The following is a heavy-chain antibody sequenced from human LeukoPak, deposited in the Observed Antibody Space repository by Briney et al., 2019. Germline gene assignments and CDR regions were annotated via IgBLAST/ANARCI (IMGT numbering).Heavy chain of an antibody. D-gene: IGHD3-22*01. CDR3: AREGLYYYYSSGYYYV. Sequence: PGRSLRLSCAASGFTFSSYAMHWVRQAPGKGLEWVAVISYDGSNKYYADSVKGRFPISRDNAKNTLYLQMNSLRAEDTAVYYCAREGLYYYYSSGYYYVWGQGTLVTVSS. CDR1: GFTFSSYA. J-gene: IGHJ4*02. V-gene: IGHV3-30*04. CDR2: ISYDGSNK.